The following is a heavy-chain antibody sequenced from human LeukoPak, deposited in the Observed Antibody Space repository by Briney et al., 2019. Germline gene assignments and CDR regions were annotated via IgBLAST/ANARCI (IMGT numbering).Heavy chain of an antibody. V-gene: IGHV3-21*01. Sequence: GGSLRLSCAASGFTFSSYSMNWVRQAPGKGLEWVSSISSSSSYIYYADSVKGRFTISRDNAKNSLYLQMNSLRAEDTAVYYCARDQWPHQFPYFDYWGQGTLVTVSS. CDR3: ARDQWPHQFPYFDY. D-gene: IGHD2-21*01. CDR1: GFTFSSYS. J-gene: IGHJ4*02. CDR2: ISSSSSYI.